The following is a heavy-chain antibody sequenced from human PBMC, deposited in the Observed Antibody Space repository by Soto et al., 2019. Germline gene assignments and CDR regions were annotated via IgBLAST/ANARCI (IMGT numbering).Heavy chain of an antibody. Sequence: QVQLQESGPGLVRPSQTLSLTCTVSGGSISSGDYYWSWIRQHPGRGLEWIGYVYYSGITFYTPSLKRRLTISVDTSKNQFYLRLGSVTAADTAVYYCAREMFSRTWYPGDWGQGTLVTVSS. D-gene: IGHD6-13*01. CDR1: GGSISSGDYY. J-gene: IGHJ4*02. V-gene: IGHV4-31*03. CDR3: AREMFSRTWYPGD. CDR2: VYYSGIT.